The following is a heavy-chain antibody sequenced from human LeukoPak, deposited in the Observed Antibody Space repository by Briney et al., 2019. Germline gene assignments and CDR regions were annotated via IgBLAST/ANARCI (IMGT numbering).Heavy chain of an antibody. CDR2: IKPNSGGT. J-gene: IGHJ4*02. CDR1: GYTFIGYN. Sequence: SVMFSCKASGYTFIGYNMHWVRQAPGQRLEGMGWIKPNSGGTNYAQKFQGRVTMTRDTSISTAYMELSRLRSDDTAVYYCARDYLVGAIRYWGQGTLVTVSS. D-gene: IGHD1-26*01. V-gene: IGHV1-2*02. CDR3: ARDYLVGAIRY.